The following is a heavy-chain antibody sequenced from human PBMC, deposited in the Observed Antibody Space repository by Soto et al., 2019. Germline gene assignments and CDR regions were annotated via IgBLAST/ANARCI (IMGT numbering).Heavy chain of an antibody. Sequence: QVQLQESGPGLVKPSETLSLTCTVSGGSISSYYWSWIRQPPGKGLEWIGYIYYSGSTNYNPSLKSRVTISVDTSKNQFSLKLSSVTAADTAVYYCASLYGDYLDYWGQGPLVTVSS. J-gene: IGHJ4*02. CDR1: GGSISSYY. CDR3: ASLYGDYLDY. V-gene: IGHV4-59*01. CDR2: IYYSGST. D-gene: IGHD4-17*01.